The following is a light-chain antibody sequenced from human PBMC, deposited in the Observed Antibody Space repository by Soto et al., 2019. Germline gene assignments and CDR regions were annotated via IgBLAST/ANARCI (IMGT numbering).Light chain of an antibody. V-gene: IGKV1-5*03. CDR2: KES. Sequence: DIQMTQSPSTLSASVGDRVTITCRASQDIRSWLAWYQQKPGQAPKLLIYKESSLESGVPSRFSGSGSGTDFTLTISSLQPHDSATYYCQQYTDYPWTFGQGTKLEIK. CDR3: QQYTDYPWT. J-gene: IGKJ1*01. CDR1: QDIRSW.